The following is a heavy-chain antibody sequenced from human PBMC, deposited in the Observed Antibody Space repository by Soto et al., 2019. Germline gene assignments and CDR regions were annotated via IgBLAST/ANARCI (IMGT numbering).Heavy chain of an antibody. D-gene: IGHD2-21*01. Sequence: EVVLVESGGGLVKPGGSLRLSCVASGFTFNNAWMNWVRQDPGKGLEWVGRIKRNTDDATRVYAAHAKVRLRISRDDSKRTLYLHMNGLRTEYTTIYYCTSCGFDRSGGAFWGLRTLVTVS. J-gene: IGHJ4*02. CDR2: IKRNTDDATR. CDR3: TSCGFDRSGGAF. CDR1: GFTFNNAW. V-gene: IGHV3-15*01.